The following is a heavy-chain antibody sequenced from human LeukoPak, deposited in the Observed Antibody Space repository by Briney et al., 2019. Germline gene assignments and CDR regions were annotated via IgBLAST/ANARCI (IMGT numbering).Heavy chain of an antibody. CDR2: IHTGGST. CDR1: GGSITSYY. CDR3: ASSFAVAGYYHGMDV. Sequence: SETLSLTCTVSGGSITSYYWSWSRQPAGKGLEWIGRIHTGGSTNYNPSLKSRVTMSVDTSKNQFSLKLTSVTATDTAMYYCASSFAVAGYYHGMDVWGQGTTVTVSS. D-gene: IGHD3-3*01. V-gene: IGHV4-4*07. J-gene: IGHJ6*02.